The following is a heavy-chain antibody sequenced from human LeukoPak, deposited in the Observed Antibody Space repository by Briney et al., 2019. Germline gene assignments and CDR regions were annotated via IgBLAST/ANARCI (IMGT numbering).Heavy chain of an antibody. CDR2: INHSGST. D-gene: IGHD2-2*01. J-gene: IGHJ4*02. CDR1: GGSFSGYY. V-gene: IGHV4-34*01. Sequence: SETLSLTCAVYGGSFSGYYWSWIRQPPGKGREWIGEINHSGSTNYNPSLKSRVTISVDTSKNQFSLKLSSVTAADTAVYYCARVAGIVVVPAYYFDYWGQGTLVTVSS. CDR3: ARVAGIVVVPAYYFDY.